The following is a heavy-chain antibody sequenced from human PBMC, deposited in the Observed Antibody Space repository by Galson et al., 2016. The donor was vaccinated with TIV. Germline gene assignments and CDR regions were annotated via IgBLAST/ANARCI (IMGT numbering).Heavy chain of an antibody. D-gene: IGHD1-20*01. V-gene: IGHV1-69*05. J-gene: IGHJ6*02. CDR3: AIARRLTGADWRQFPCMDV. CDR1: GGTFISYA. Sequence: SVKVSCKASGGTFISYAVSWVRQSPGQGLEWMGGIIPIFRSAKTSQTFQGRVTLTTDESTSTVYMEVRNLRSEDTAVYYCAIARRLTGADWRQFPCMDVWGQGTTVTVSS. CDR2: IIPIFRSA.